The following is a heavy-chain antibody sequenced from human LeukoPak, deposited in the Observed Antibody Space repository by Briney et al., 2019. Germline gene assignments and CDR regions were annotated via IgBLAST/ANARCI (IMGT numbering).Heavy chain of an antibody. V-gene: IGHV3-23*01. CDR3: TRAGFYYDSSPYYRPIDY. Sequence: PGGSLRLSCAASGFTFSIYAMSWVRQAPGKGLEWVSTVSGSGHSTFYADSVKGRFTISRDNSKNTLYLQMNSLRAEDTAVYYCTRAGFYYDSSPYYRPIDYWGQGSLVTVSS. CDR1: GFTFSIYA. J-gene: IGHJ4*02. D-gene: IGHD3-22*01. CDR2: VSGSGHST.